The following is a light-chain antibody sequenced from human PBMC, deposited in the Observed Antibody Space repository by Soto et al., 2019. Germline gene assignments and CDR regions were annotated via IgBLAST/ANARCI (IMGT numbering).Light chain of an antibody. CDR2: EVS. CDR3: RSYPSSSTLV. V-gene: IGLV2-14*01. Sequence: QSALTQPASVSGSPGQSITISCTGTSSDVGGYNYVSWYQQHPGKAPKLMIYEVSNRPSGVSNRFSGSKSGNTASLTTSGLQAEDEADYYCRSYPSSSTLVFGTGTKVTVL. J-gene: IGLJ1*01. CDR1: SSDVGGYNY.